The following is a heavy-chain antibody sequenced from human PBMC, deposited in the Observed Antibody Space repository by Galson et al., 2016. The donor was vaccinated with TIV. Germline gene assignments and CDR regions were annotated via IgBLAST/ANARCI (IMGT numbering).Heavy chain of an antibody. Sequence: SLRLSCAVPGFTFTEYYMNWIRRTPGKGLEWVSYISNGGSTTYYADFVKGRFTVSRDNAKSSLYLQMNSLRAEDTGVYYCARAVTMRVADYYYGMDVWGQGTTVTVAS. V-gene: IGHV3-11*04. CDR1: GFTFTEYY. CDR2: ISNGGSTT. CDR3: ARAVTMRVADYYYGMDV. D-gene: IGHD3-3*01. J-gene: IGHJ6*02.